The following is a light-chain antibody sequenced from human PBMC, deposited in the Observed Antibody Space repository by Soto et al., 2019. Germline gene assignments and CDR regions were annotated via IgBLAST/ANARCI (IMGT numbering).Light chain of an antibody. V-gene: IGLV2-14*01. CDR3: SSYTASSAPYV. CDR1: SSDVGGYNY. Sequence: QSALTQPASVSGSPGQSITISCTGTSSDVGGYNYVSWYQQHPDKAPKLMIYDVSNRPSGVSNRFSGSKSGNTASLTISGLQAEDEADYYCSSYTASSAPYVFGTATNLTVL. J-gene: IGLJ1*01. CDR2: DVS.